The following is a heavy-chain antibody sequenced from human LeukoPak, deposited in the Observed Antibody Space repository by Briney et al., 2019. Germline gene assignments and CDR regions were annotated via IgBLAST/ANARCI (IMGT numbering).Heavy chain of an antibody. V-gene: IGHV3-7*01. Sequence: GGSLRLSCAASGSTFSSYWMSWVRQAPGKGLEWVANIKQDGSEKYYVDSVKGRFTISRDNAKNSLYLQMNSLRAEDTAVYYCAREGYGDYDAFDIWGQGTMVTVSS. CDR2: IKQDGSEK. J-gene: IGHJ3*02. CDR1: GSTFSSYW. CDR3: AREGYGDYDAFDI. D-gene: IGHD4-17*01.